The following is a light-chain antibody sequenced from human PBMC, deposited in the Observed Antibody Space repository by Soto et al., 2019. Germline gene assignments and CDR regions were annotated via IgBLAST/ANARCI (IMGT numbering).Light chain of an antibody. J-gene: IGLJ3*02. CDR3: QSYDSSLNIWV. CDR2: SNR. V-gene: IGLV1-40*01. CDR1: SSNIGARYD. Sequence: QAVVTQPPSVSGAPGQNVTISCTGSSSNIGARYDVHWYQQLPGTAPKLLIYSNRNRPSGVPDRFSGSKSGTSASLAITGLRAEDGADYYCQSYDSSLNIWVFGGGTKLTVL.